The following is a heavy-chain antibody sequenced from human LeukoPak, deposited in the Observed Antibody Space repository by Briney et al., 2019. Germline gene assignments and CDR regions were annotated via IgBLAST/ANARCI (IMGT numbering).Heavy chain of an antibody. D-gene: IGHD6-19*01. Sequence: GGSLRLSCAASGFTFSSYGMHWVRLAPGKGMEWAAVIWYDGSNKYYAESVKGRFTISRDNSKNTLYLQLKSLRAEDTAVYYCARDQVVAVAAQGEGFDYWGQGTLVIVSS. CDR1: GFTFSSYG. CDR3: ARDQVVAVAAQGEGFDY. CDR2: IWYDGSNK. V-gene: IGHV3-33*01. J-gene: IGHJ4*02.